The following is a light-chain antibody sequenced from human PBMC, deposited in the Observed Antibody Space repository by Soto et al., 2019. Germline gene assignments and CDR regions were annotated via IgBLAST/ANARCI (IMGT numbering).Light chain of an antibody. CDR3: QQYNIYSGT. J-gene: IGKJ1*01. Sequence: IQMNKTPSTLCASVGDRVTMTCRASQSITSWLAWYQQKPGKAPKLLIYDASSLESGVPSRFSGSGSGTEFTLTISSLQPDDFATYYCQQYNIYSGTFGQGSKVDI. V-gene: IGKV1-5*01. CDR1: QSITSW. CDR2: DAS.